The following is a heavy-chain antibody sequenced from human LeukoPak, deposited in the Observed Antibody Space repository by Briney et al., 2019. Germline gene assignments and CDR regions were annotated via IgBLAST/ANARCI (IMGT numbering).Heavy chain of an antibody. J-gene: IGHJ6*03. CDR2: IYHSGST. V-gene: IGHV4-38-2*02. Sequence: SETLSLTCTVSGYSITGGYYWGWIRQPPGKGLEWIGSIYHSGSTDYNPSLKSPVTISLDTTKNQFSLKLSTVTAADTAVYYCAREDYYYMDVWGKGTTVTVSS. CDR1: GYSITGGYY. CDR3: AREDYYYMDV.